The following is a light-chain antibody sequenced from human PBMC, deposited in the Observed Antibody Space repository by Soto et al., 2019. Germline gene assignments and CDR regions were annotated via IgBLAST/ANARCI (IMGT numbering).Light chain of an antibody. Sequence: QSALTQPASVSESPGQSITISCTGTSSDVGGYNYVSWYQQHPGKAPRLMIYAASNRPSGVSHRFSGSRSGNTASLTISGLQAEDEAHYYCSSYTSGSTLYVFGTGTKLTVL. CDR2: AAS. CDR1: SSDVGGYNY. V-gene: IGLV2-14*01. CDR3: SSYTSGSTLYV. J-gene: IGLJ1*01.